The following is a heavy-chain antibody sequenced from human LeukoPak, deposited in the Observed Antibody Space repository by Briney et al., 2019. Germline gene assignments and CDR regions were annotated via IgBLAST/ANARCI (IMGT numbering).Heavy chain of an antibody. CDR1: GGTFSSYA. CDR2: IIPIFGTA. Sequence: SVKVSCKASGGTFSSYAISWVRQAPGQGLEWMGGIIPIFGTANYAQKFQGRVTITADESTSTAYMELSSLRSEDTAVYYFARESPYFGVVFVLDYWGQGTLVTVSS. V-gene: IGHV1-69*13. D-gene: IGHD3-3*01. J-gene: IGHJ4*02. CDR3: ARESPYFGVVFVLDY.